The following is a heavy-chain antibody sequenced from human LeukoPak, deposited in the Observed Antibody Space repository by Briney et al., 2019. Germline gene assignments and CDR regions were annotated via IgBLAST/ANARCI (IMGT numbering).Heavy chain of an antibody. J-gene: IGHJ4*02. CDR1: GGSFSGYY. V-gene: IGHV4-34*01. Sequence: SETLSLTCAVYGGSFSGYYWSWIRQPPGKGLEWIGEINHSGSTNYNPSLKSRVTISVDTSKNQFSLKLSSVTAADTAVYYCARDPPGEGYWGQGTLVTVSS. CDR3: ARDPPGEGY. CDR2: INHSGST. D-gene: IGHD3-16*01.